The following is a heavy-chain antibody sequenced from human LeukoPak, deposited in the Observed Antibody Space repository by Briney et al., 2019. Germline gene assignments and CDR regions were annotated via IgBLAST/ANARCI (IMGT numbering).Heavy chain of an antibody. CDR1: GYTFTGYY. CDR2: INPNSGGT. J-gene: IGHJ4*02. CDR3: ARDRGDIVATIQGGFDY. D-gene: IGHD5-12*01. Sequence: ASVKVSCKASGYTFTGYYMHWVRQAPGQGLEWMGWINPNSGGTNYAQKFQGWVTMTRDTSISTAYMELSRLRSDDTAVYYCARDRGDIVATIQGGFDYWGQGTLVTVSS. V-gene: IGHV1-2*04.